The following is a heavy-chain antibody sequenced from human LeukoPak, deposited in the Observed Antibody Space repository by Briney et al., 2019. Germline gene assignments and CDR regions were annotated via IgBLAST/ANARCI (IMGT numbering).Heavy chain of an antibody. J-gene: IGHJ4*02. CDR3: ARGYCSGGSCYFDY. CDR1: GFTFSSYW. D-gene: IGHD2-15*01. CDR2: INSDRSST. V-gene: IGHV3-74*01. Sequence: PGGSLRLSCAASGFTFSSYWMHWVRQAPGKGLVWVSRINSDRSSTSYADSVKGRFTISRDNAKNTLYLQMNSLRAEDTAVYYCARGYCSGGSCYFDYWGRGTLVTVSS.